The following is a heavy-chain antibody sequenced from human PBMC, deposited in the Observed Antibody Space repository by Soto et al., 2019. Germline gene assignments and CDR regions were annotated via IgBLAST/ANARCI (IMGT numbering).Heavy chain of an antibody. Sequence: QVQLVESGGGVVQPGRSLRLSCAASGFTFSSYGMHWVRQAPGKGLEWVAAIWYDGSNKYYADSVKGRFTISRDNSKNTLYLQMNSLRAEDTAVYYCARDQVAAARGNWFDPWGQGTLVTVSS. V-gene: IGHV3-33*01. CDR3: ARDQVAAARGNWFDP. CDR1: GFTFSSYG. J-gene: IGHJ5*02. CDR2: IWYDGSNK. D-gene: IGHD6-13*01.